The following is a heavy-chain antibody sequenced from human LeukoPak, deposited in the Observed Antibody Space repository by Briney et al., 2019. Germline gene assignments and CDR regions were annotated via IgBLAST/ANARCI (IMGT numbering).Heavy chain of an antibody. J-gene: IGHJ4*02. CDR2: IYKDGKI. CDR1: GFTVSSTY. Sequence: PGGSLRLSCAASGFTVSSTYMSWVRQAPGKGLEWVSVIYKDGKIYYIDSVKGRFTISRDTSKNTLYLQMNSLRVEDTAVYYCASRHSSGGDCYFAGADPFDHWGQGTLVTVSS. CDR3: ASRHSSGGDCYFAGADPFDH. D-gene: IGHD2-21*01. V-gene: IGHV3-53*01.